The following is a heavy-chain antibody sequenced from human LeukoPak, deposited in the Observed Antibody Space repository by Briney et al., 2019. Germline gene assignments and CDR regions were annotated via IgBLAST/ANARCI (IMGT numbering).Heavy chain of an antibody. CDR2: IWYDGSNK. J-gene: IGHJ6*04. CDR1: GFTFSSYG. CDR3: ARGDIVVVPAAQIYYYYGMDV. D-gene: IGHD2-2*01. V-gene: IGHV3-33*01. Sequence: GGSLRLSCAASGFTFSSYGMQGVRQAPGKGVEWGGVIWYDGSNKYYADSVRGRFTISRDNSKNTLYLQMNSLRAEDTAVYYCARGDIVVVPAAQIYYYYGMDVWGKGTTVTVSS.